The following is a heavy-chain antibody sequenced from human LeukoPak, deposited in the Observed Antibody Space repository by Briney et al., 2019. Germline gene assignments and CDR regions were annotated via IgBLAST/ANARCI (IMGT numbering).Heavy chain of an antibody. Sequence: GGSLRLSCAASGFNFGDYGMSWVRQAPGKGLEWVSGISGNGDNTAYADSVKGRFTISRDNAKNSLYLQMNSLRAEDTALYYCARGWGFYYYYYYYMDVWGKGTTVTVPS. CDR1: GFNFGDYG. CDR3: ARGWGFYYYYYYYMDV. J-gene: IGHJ6*03. V-gene: IGHV3-20*04. D-gene: IGHD7-27*01. CDR2: ISGNGDNT.